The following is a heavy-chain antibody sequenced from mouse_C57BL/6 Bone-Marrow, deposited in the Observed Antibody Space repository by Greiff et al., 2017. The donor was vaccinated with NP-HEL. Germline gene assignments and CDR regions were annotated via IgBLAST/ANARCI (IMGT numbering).Heavy chain of an antibody. Sequence: VQLQQSGAELATPGASVKLSCKASGYTFTSYGISWVKQRTGQGLEWIGEIYPRSGNTYYNEKFKGKATLTADKSSSTAYMELRSLTSEDSAVYFCARWNYYGSSCYFDYWGQGTTLTVSS. CDR1: GYTFTSYG. J-gene: IGHJ2*01. CDR2: IYPRSGNT. D-gene: IGHD1-1*01. V-gene: IGHV1-81*01. CDR3: ARWNYYGSSCYFDY.